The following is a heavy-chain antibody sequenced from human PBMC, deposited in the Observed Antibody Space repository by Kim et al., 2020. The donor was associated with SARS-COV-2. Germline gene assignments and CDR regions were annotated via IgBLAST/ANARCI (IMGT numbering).Heavy chain of an antibody. CDR2: ISAYNGNT. J-gene: IGHJ4*02. V-gene: IGHV1-18*01. D-gene: IGHD2-15*01. CDR3: ARGRGNGRTSVYCSGGSCYFFDY. Sequence: ASVKVSCKASGYTFTSYGISWVRQAPGQGLEWMGWISAYNGNTNYAQKLQGRVTMTTDTSTSTAYMELRSLRSDDTAVYYCARGRGNGRTSVYCSGGSCYFFDYWGQGTLVTVSS. CDR1: GYTFTSYG.